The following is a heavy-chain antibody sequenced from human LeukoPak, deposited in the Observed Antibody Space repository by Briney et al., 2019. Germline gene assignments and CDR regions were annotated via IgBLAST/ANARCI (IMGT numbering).Heavy chain of an antibody. CDR3: ARLDYYGSGSYYYY. J-gene: IGHJ4*02. D-gene: IGHD3-10*01. CDR1: GFTFSSYW. CDR2: IKQDGSEK. Sequence: GGSLRLSCAASGFTFSSYWMSWVRQAPGKGLEWVANIKQDGSEKYYVDSVKGRFTISRGNAKNSLYLQMNSLRAEDTAVYYCARLDYYGSGSYYYYWGQGTLVTVSS. V-gene: IGHV3-7*04.